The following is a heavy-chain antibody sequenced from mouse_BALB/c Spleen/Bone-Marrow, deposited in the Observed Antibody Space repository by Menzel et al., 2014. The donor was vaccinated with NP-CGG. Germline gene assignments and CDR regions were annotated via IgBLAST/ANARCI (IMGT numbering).Heavy chain of an antibody. V-gene: IGHV5-4*02. D-gene: IGHD2-12*01. J-gene: IGHJ3*01. CDR3: ARDGDYSYAWFAY. Sequence: EVKVVESGGGLVKPGGPLKLSCAASGFTFSDYYMYWVRQTPEKRLEWVAIISDGGSYTFYPDSVKGRFTISRDNAKNSLYLQMSSLKSEDTAMYYCARDGDYSYAWFAYWGQGTLVTVSA. CDR2: ISDGGSYT. CDR1: GFTFSDYY.